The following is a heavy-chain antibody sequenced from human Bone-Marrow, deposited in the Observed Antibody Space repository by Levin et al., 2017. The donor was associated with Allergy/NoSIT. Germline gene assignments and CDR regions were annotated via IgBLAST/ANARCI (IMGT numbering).Heavy chain of an antibody. CDR3: AKELYDIVVVPAANYYYYYYMDV. CDR2: ISYDGSNK. J-gene: IGHJ6*03. D-gene: IGHD2-2*01. Sequence: PGGSLRLSCAASGFTFSSYGMHWVRQAPGKGLEWVAVISYDGSNKYYADSVKGRFTISRDNSKNTLYLQMNSLRAEDTAVYYCAKELYDIVVVPAANYYYYYYMDVWGKGTTVTVSS. CDR1: GFTFSSYG. V-gene: IGHV3-30*18.